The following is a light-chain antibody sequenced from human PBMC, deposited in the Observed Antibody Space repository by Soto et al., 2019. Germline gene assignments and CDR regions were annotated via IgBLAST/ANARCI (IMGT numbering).Light chain of an antibody. CDR3: FLSYSGARKV. CDR1: TGDVTSGHY. Sequence: QTVVTQEPSLTVSPGGTVTLTCGSSTGDVTSGHYPYWFQQKPGQAPRTLIYDTNTKHSWTPARFSGSLLGGKAALTLSGAQPEDEDEYYCFLSYSGARKVFGGGTKLTVL. J-gene: IGLJ3*02. V-gene: IGLV7-46*01. CDR2: DTN.